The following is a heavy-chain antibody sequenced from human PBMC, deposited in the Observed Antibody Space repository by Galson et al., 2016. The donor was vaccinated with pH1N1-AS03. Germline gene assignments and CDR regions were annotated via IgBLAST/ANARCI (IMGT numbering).Heavy chain of an antibody. CDR2: VNGDGSST. V-gene: IGHV3-74*01. J-gene: IGHJ4*02. CDR3: ATARGYYYEY. CDR1: GFTFSNLW. Sequence: SLRLSCAASGFTFSNLWMHWVRQGPGKGLVWVARVNGDGSSTTYADSVKGRFTISRDNAKNTVYLQMISLRAEDTAVYYCATARGYYYEYWGQGTLVTVSS.